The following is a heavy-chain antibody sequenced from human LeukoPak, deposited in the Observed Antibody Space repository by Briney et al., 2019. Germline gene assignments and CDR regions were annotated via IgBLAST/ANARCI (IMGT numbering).Heavy chain of an antibody. CDR2: IYYSGST. Sequence: SETLSLTCTVSGGSISSYYWSWIRQPPGKGLEWTGYIYYSGSTNYNPSLKSRVTISVDTSKNQFSLKLSSVAAADTAVYYCASAPSLYCSSTSCPYYYMDVWGKGTTVTASS. CDR3: ASAPSLYCSSTSCPYYYMDV. CDR1: GGSISSYY. D-gene: IGHD2-2*01. J-gene: IGHJ6*03. V-gene: IGHV4-59*08.